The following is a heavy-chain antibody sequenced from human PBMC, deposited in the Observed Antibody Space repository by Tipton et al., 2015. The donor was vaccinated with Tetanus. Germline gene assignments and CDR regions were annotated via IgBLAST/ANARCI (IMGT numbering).Heavy chain of an antibody. CDR1: GFTFSTFV. J-gene: IGHJ4*02. CDR2: IIAGGGTT. D-gene: IGHD4-17*01. V-gene: IGHV3-23*01. Sequence: SLRLSCAASGFTFSTFVMAWVRQAPGKGLEWVSTIIAGGGTTHYADSVKGRFTISRDNSKNAPYLQMNSLRAEDTAVYYCAKLGAVTTPAYWGQGTLVTVSS. CDR3: AKLGAVTTPAY.